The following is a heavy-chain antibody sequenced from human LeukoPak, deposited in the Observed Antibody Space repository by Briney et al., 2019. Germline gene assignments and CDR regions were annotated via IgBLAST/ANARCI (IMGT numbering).Heavy chain of an antibody. V-gene: IGHV3-23*01. CDR1: GFTFSSYA. J-gene: IGHJ4*02. Sequence: RGFLRLSCAASGFTFSSYAMSCVRQAPGKRLEWVSAISGSGGSTYYTDSVKGRFTISRDNSKNTLYLQMNSLRAEETAVYHCAKDRDTSFDYWGQGTLVTVSS. CDR2: ISGSGGST. CDR3: AKDRDTSFDY. D-gene: IGHD3-10*01.